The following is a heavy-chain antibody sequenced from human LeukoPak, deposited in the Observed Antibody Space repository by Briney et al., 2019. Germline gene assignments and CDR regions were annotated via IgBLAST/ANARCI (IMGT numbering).Heavy chain of an antibody. CDR1: GGSISSYY. Sequence: SETLSLTCTVSGGSISSYYWSWIRQPPGKGLEWIGYIYYSGSTNYNPSLKSRVTISVDTSKNQFSLKLSSVTAADTAVYYCARHTYCGGDCYSLDYWGQGNLVTVSS. CDR2: IYYSGST. D-gene: IGHD2-21*02. V-gene: IGHV4-59*08. J-gene: IGHJ4*02. CDR3: ARHTYCGGDCYSLDY.